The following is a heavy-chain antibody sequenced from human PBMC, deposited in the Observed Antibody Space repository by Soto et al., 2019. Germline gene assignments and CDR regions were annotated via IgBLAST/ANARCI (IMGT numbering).Heavy chain of an antibody. V-gene: IGHV3-30-3*01. CDR2: ISYDESNK. CDR3: ARGEWYYDFWSRRDYFDY. D-gene: IGHD3-3*01. J-gene: IGHJ4*02. Sequence: QVQLVESGGGVVQPGRSLRLSCAASGFTFSSYAMHWVRQAPGKGLEWVAVISYDESNKYYADSVKGRFTISRDNSKNTLYLQMNSLRAEDTAVYYCARGEWYYDFWSRRDYFDYWGQGTLVTVSS. CDR1: GFTFSSYA.